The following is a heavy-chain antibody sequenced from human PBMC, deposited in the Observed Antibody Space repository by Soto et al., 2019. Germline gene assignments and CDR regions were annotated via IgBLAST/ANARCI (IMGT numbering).Heavy chain of an antibody. Sequence: SETLSLTCTVSGGSISSGDYYWSWIRQPPGKGLEWIGNIYYSGSTYYNPSLKSRVTISVDTSKKQFLLKLSSVTAADTAVYYCASRKSSPYFDYWGQGTLVTVSS. CDR1: GGSISSGDYY. D-gene: IGHD3-10*01. J-gene: IGHJ4*02. CDR3: ASRKSSPYFDY. V-gene: IGHV4-30-4*01. CDR2: IYYSGST.